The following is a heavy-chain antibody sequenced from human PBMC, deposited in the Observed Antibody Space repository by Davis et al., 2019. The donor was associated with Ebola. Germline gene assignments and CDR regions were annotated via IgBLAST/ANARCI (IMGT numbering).Heavy chain of an antibody. Sequence: AASVKVSCKASGGTFSSYTISWVRQATGQGLEWMGWMNPNSGNTGYAQKFQGRVTMTRNTSISTAYMELSSLRSEDTAVYYCARIPSTSSLLDYWGQGTLVTVSS. D-gene: IGHD6-6*01. CDR2: MNPNSGNT. CDR1: GGTFSSYT. J-gene: IGHJ4*02. V-gene: IGHV1-8*02. CDR3: ARIPSTSSLLDY.